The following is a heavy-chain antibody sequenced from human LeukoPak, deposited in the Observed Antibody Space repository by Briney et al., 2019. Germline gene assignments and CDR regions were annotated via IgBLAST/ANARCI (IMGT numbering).Heavy chain of an antibody. J-gene: IGHJ4*02. V-gene: IGHV1-2*02. CDR1: GYTSTGYY. CDR2: INPNSGGT. D-gene: IGHD5-12*01. CDR3: ARGGGEWLRLSFFDY. Sequence: GASVKVSCKASGYTSTGYYMHWVRQAPGQGLEWMGWINPNSGGTNYAQKFQGRVTMTRDTSISTAYMELSRLRSDDTAVYYCARGGGEWLRLSFFDYWGQGTLVTVSS.